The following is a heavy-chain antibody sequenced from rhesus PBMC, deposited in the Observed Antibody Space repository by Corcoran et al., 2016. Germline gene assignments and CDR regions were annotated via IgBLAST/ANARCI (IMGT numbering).Heavy chain of an antibody. V-gene: IGHV4-169*01. CDR3: ATSYSSGWLYFDY. CDR1: GGSISSSY. J-gene: IGHJ4*01. D-gene: IGHD6-31*01. CDR2: IYGSGSST. Sequence: QLQLQESGPGLVKPSETLSVTCAVSGGSISSSYWSWIRQAPGKGLEWIGYIYGSGSSTNYNPSLKSRVTLSVDTSKNQLSLKLSSVTASDTAVYYCATSYSSGWLYFDYWGQGVLVTVSS.